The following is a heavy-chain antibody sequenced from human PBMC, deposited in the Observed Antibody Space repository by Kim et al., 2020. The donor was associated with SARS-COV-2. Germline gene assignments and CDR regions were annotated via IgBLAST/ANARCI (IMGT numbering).Heavy chain of an antibody. CDR2: IRSKAYGGTT. CDR1: GFTFGDYA. V-gene: IGHV3-49*03. CDR3: TREAIWFGELAPIDY. Sequence: GGSLRLSCTASGFTFGDYAMSWFRQAPGKGLEWVGFIRSKAYGGTTEYAASVKGRFTISRDDSKSIAYLQMNSLKTEDTAVYYCTREAIWFGELAPIDYWGQGTLVTVSS. D-gene: IGHD3-10*01. J-gene: IGHJ4*02.